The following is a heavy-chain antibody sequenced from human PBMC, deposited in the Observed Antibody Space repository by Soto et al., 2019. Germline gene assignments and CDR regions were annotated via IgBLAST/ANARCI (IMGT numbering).Heavy chain of an antibody. CDR3: ARGLYSIAGAKWFDP. Sequence: ASVKVSCTASGYTFTSYYMHWVRQAPGQGLEWMGIINPSGGSTSYAQKFQGRVTMTRDTSTSTVYMELSSLRSEDTAVYYRARGLYSIAGAKWFDPWGQGTLVTVSS. CDR2: INPSGGST. CDR1: GYTFTSYY. V-gene: IGHV1-46*01. D-gene: IGHD6-19*01. J-gene: IGHJ5*02.